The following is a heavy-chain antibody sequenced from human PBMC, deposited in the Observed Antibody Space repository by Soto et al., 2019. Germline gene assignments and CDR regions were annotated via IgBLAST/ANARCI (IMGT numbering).Heavy chain of an antibody. J-gene: IGHJ6*02. Sequence: ASVKVSCKASGYTFTSYAMHWVRQAPGQRLEWMGWINAGNGNTKYSQKFQGRVTITRDTSASTAYMELSSLRSEDTAVYYCAREGYYDSSGYQYGMDVWGQGTTVTVSS. CDR3: AREGYYDSSGYQYGMDV. D-gene: IGHD3-22*01. CDR2: INAGNGNT. V-gene: IGHV1-3*01. CDR1: GYTFTSYA.